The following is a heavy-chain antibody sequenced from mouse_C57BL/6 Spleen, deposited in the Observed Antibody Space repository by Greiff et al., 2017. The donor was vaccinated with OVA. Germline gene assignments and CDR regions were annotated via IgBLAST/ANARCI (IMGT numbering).Heavy chain of an antibody. Sequence: DVMLVESGGGLVQPGESLKLSCESNEYEFPSPDMSWVRKTPEKRLELVAAINSDGGSTYYPDTMERRFIISRDNTKKTLYLQMSSLRSEDTALYYGARRGYGSSYWYFDVWGTGTTVTVSS. D-gene: IGHD1-1*01. CDR3: ARRGYGSSYWYFDV. CDR2: INSDGGST. J-gene: IGHJ1*03. V-gene: IGHV5-2*03. CDR1: EYEFPSPD.